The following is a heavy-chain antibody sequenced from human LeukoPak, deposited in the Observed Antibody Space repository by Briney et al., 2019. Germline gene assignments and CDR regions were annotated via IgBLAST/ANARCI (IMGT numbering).Heavy chain of an antibody. D-gene: IGHD4-23*01. CDR2: IKSKTDGGTT. V-gene: IGHV3-15*01. Sequence: PGGSLRLSCAASGFTVGNNYMSWVRQAPGKGLEWVGRIKSKTDGGTTDYAAPVKGRFTISRDDSKNTLYLQMNSLKTEDTAVHYCAISANGGNFFWNYWGQGTLVTVSS. CDR1: GFTVGNNY. J-gene: IGHJ4*02. CDR3: AISANGGNFFWNY.